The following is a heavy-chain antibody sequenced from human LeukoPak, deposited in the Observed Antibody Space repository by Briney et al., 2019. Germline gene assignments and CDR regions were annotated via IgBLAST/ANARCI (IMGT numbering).Heavy chain of an antibody. J-gene: IGHJ5*02. CDR3: TKGVRSGTYYNCFDP. Sequence: GGSLRLSCVVSGFTLSDYALHWVRQAPGKGLEWISLISGDGDSTYYADSVKGRFTISRDNSKNSLYLQMSSLRAEDTALYYCTKGVRSGTYYNCFDPWGQGTLVTVSS. V-gene: IGHV3-43*02. D-gene: IGHD1-26*01. CDR2: ISGDGDST. CDR1: GFTLSDYA.